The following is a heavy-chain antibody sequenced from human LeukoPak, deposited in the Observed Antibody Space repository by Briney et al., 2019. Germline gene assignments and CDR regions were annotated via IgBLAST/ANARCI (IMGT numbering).Heavy chain of an antibody. V-gene: IGHV3-21*01. CDR1: GFIFSSYS. Sequence: GGSLRLSCAASGFIFSSYSMIWVRQAPGKGLEWVSSITTSSSYIYYADSVKGRFTISRDNAKNSLYLQTNSLRAEDTAVYYCARVECSGGSCYPPNDSWGQGTLVTVSS. CDR2: ITTSSSYI. J-gene: IGHJ5*02. CDR3: ARVECSGGSCYPPNDS. D-gene: IGHD2-15*01.